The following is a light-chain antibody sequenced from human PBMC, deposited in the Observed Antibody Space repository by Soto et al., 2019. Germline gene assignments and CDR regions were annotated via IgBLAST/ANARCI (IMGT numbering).Light chain of an antibody. V-gene: IGKV3-11*01. CDR1: QSVGNN. Sequence: ENVLTESPGTLSLSPGERATLSCRASQSVGNNLALYQQRPRQAPTLLISDASSRATGIPDRFSGSGAGTEFTLTISSLEHEDFAVYYCQQRSNWPPTFGQGTRLEIK. CDR2: DAS. CDR3: QQRSNWPPT. J-gene: IGKJ5*01.